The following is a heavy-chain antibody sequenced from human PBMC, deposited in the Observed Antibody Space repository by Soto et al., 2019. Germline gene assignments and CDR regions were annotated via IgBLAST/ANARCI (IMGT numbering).Heavy chain of an antibody. V-gene: IGHV4-59*01. Sequence: SETLSLTCTVSGGSISSYYWSWIRQPPGKGLEWIGYIYYSGSTNYNPSLKSRVTISVDTSKNQFSLKLSSVTAADTAVYYCAREIERDGYNYYFDYWGQETLVTVSS. J-gene: IGHJ4*02. CDR2: IYYSGST. CDR3: AREIERDGYNYYFDY. CDR1: GGSISSYY. D-gene: IGHD5-12*01.